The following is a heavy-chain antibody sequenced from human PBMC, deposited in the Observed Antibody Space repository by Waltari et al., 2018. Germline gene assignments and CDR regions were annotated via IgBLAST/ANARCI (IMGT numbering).Heavy chain of an antibody. J-gene: IGHJ3*02. CDR3: ARGAYSSSRQANAFDI. CDR2: INHSGST. V-gene: IGHV4-34*01. CDR1: GGSFRGYS. D-gene: IGHD6-13*01. Sequence: QVQLQQWGAGLLKPSETLSPPCAVYGGSFRGYSWHWIRQPTGKGLEWIGEINHSGSTNYNPSLKSRVTISVDKSKNQFSLKLSSVTAADTAVYYCARGAYSSSRQANAFDIWGQGTMVTVSS.